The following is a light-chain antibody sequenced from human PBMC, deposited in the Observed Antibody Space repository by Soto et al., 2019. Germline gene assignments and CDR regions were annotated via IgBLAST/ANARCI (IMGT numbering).Light chain of an antibody. Sequence: DIQMTQFPSTLSASVGDRVTITCRASQSISSWLAWYQQKPGKAPNLLIFDASSLESGVPSRFSGSGSGTEFTLSISSLQPEDSATYHCQQYNGYSPPAFGQGTKVE. CDR3: QQYNGYSPPA. CDR1: QSISSW. V-gene: IGKV1-5*01. J-gene: IGKJ1*01. CDR2: DAS.